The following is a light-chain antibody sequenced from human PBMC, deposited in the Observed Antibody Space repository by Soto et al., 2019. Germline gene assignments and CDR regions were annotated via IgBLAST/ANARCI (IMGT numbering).Light chain of an antibody. CDR2: EAS. V-gene: IGLV2-23*01. CDR1: SSDVGSHNL. CDR3: CSNAASSTYV. Sequence: QSALPQPASVSGSPGQSITISCTGTSSDVGSHNLVSWYQQYPGKAPKLIIFEASKRPSGVSNRFSGSKSGSTASLTISGLQAEDEADYYCCSNAASSTYVFGSGTKVTVL. J-gene: IGLJ1*01.